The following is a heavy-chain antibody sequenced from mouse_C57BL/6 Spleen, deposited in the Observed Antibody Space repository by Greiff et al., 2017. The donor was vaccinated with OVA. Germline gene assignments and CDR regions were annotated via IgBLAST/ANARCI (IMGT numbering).Heavy chain of an antibody. J-gene: IGHJ2*01. CDR3: AREGDGKYYFDY. Sequence: QVQLQQSGAELARPGASVKLSCKASGYTFTSYGISWVKQRTGQGLEWIGEIYPRSGNTYYNEKFKGKATLTADKSSSTAYMELRSLTSEDSAVYVCAREGDGKYYFDYWGQGTTLTVSS. V-gene: IGHV1-81*01. CDR1: GYTFTSYG. CDR2: IYPRSGNT. D-gene: IGHD3-3*01.